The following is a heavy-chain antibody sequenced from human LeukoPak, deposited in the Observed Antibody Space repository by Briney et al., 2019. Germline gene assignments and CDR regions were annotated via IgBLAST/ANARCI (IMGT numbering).Heavy chain of an antibody. CDR1: GYTFTSYG. D-gene: IGHD1-26*01. CDR2: ISAHNGNT. V-gene: IGHV1-18*01. CDR3: ARDLSGSYSPGPYNWFDP. Sequence: ASVKVSCKASGYTFTSYGISWVRQAPGQGLEWMGWISAHNGNTNYAQKLQGRVTMTTDTSTSTAYMELRSLRSDDTAVYYCARDLSGSYSPGPYNWFDPWGQGTLVTVSS. J-gene: IGHJ5*02.